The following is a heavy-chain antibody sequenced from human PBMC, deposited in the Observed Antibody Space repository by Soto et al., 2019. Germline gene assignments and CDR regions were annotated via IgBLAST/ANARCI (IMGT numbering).Heavy chain of an antibody. D-gene: IGHD3-16*02. J-gene: IGHJ3*02. CDR1: GYTFISFG. Sequence: ASVKVSCKASGYTFISFGISWVRQAPGQGLEWMGWISAYNGNTNYAQKLQGGVTMTTDTSTSTAYMELRSLRSDDTAVYCCARDLDDYVWGSYPSPDAFDIWGQGTMVTVSS. CDR2: ISAYNGNT. CDR3: ARDLDDYVWGSYPSPDAFDI. V-gene: IGHV1-18*01.